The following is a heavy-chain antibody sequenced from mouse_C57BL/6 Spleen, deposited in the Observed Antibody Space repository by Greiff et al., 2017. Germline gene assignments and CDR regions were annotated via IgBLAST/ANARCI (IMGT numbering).Heavy chain of an antibody. J-gene: IGHJ4*01. Sequence: EVQLVESGGGLVKPGGSLKLSCAASGFTFSDYGMHWVRQAPEKGLEWVAYISSGSSTIHYADTVKGRFTISRDNAKNTLFLQMTSLRSEDTAMYYCARTDGYYYAMDYWGQGTSVTVSS. D-gene: IGHD2-3*01. CDR3: ARTDGYYYAMDY. CDR1: GFTFSDYG. V-gene: IGHV5-17*01. CDR2: ISSGSSTI.